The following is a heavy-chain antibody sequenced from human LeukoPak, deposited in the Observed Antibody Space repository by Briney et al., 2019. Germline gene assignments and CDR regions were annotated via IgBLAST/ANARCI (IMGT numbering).Heavy chain of an antibody. D-gene: IGHD2-15*01. CDR2: IYSAGST. V-gene: IGHV3-66*01. J-gene: IGHJ4*02. Sequence: GGSLRLSWAASGXTVSSSYMSWVRQAPGKGLEWVSLIYSAGSTYYADSVKGRFTISRDNSKNTLYLQMNSLRAEDTAVYYCARKTPRFGDYDYWGQGTLVTVSS. CDR1: GXTVSSSY. CDR3: ARKTPRFGDYDY.